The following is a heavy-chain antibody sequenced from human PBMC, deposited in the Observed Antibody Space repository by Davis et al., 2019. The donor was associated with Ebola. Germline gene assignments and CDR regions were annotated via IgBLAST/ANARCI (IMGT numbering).Heavy chain of an antibody. CDR2: INHSGST. Sequence: GSLRLSCAVYGGSFSGYYWSWIRQPPGKGLEWIGEINHSGSTNYNPSLKSRVTISVDTSKNQFSLKLSSVTAADTAVYYCARGRSILTGYRRFDPWGQGTLVTVSS. CDR1: GGSFSGYY. J-gene: IGHJ5*02. D-gene: IGHD3-9*01. CDR3: ARGRSILTGYRRFDP. V-gene: IGHV4-34*01.